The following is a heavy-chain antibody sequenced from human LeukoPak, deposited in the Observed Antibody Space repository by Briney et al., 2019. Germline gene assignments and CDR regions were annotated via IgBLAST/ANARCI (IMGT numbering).Heavy chain of an antibody. V-gene: IGHV4-4*07. CDR3: AREAPHRIVVVVAPLYYYYYMDV. J-gene: IGHJ6*03. D-gene: IGHD2-15*01. CDR2: IYTSGST. CDR1: GGSISSYY. Sequence: KASETLSLTCTVSGGSISSYYWSWIRQPAGKGLEWIGRIYTSGSTNYNPSLKSRVTISVDTSKDQFSLKLSSVTAADTAVYYCAREAPHRIVVVVAPLYYYYYMDVWGKGTTVTVSS.